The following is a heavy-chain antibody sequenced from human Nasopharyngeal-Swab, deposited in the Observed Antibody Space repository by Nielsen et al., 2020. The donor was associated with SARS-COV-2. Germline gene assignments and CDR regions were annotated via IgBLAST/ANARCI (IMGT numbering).Heavy chain of an antibody. V-gene: IGHV1-18*01. Sequence: ASVKVSCKASGYTFSSYGISWVRQAPGQGLEWMGWISAYNGNTDYAQKFQGRVTMTTDTATSTAYMELRSLRSDDTAVYYCARDGGDSRGYYYGTSYDAFDIWGQGTMVTVSS. CDR3: ARDGGDSRGYYYGTSYDAFDI. CDR2: ISAYNGNT. D-gene: IGHD3-22*01. CDR1: GYTFSSYG. J-gene: IGHJ3*02.